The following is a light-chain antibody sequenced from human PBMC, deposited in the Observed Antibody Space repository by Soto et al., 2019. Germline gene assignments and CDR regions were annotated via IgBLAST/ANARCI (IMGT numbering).Light chain of an antibody. CDR2: EVS. V-gene: IGLV2-8*01. CDR1: SSDVSGYNY. J-gene: IGLJ3*02. CDR3: SSYAGSNNWV. Sequence: QSALTQPPSASGSPGQSVTISCTGTSSDVSGYNYVSRYQQHPGKAPKLMIYEVSKRPSGVPDRFSGSKSGNTASLTVSGLQAEDDADYYCSSYAGSNNWVFGGGTKVTVL.